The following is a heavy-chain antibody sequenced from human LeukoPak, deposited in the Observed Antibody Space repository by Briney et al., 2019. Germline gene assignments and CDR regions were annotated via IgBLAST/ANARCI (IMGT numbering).Heavy chain of an antibody. CDR2: VGGSDYST. Sequence: ETLSLTCTVSGGSISRSSYYWGWIRQPPGNGLEWVSAVGGSDYSTYYADSVKGRFTISRDHSKNTLYLQMNGLRAEDTAVYYCAKGKRYCSITTCYEDAFHIWGQGTMVTVSS. J-gene: IGHJ3*02. D-gene: IGHD2-2*01. CDR3: AKGKRYCSITTCYEDAFHI. V-gene: IGHV3-23*01. CDR1: GGSISRSSYY.